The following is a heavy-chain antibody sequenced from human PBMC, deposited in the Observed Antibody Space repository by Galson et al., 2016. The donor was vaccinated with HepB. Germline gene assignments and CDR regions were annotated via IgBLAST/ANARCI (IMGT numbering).Heavy chain of an antibody. CDR1: GGSISSSSYF. D-gene: IGHD6-19*01. V-gene: IGHV4-39*01. J-gene: IGHJ3*01. Sequence: LSLTCTVSGGSISSSSYFWAWIRQPPGKGLDWIGSIYYSGTTHYNPSLQSRVSISVDTSKNQFSLRLTSVSAADTAMYSCARQDRAGLVNFWGQGIMVTVSS. CDR3: ARQDRAGLVNF. CDR2: IYYSGTT.